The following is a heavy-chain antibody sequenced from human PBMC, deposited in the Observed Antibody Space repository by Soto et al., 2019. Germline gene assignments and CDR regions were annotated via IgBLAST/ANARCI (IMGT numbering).Heavy chain of an antibody. D-gene: IGHD3-10*01. CDR2: IYYSGST. V-gene: IGHV4-61*01. CDR1: GGSVTSSNYY. Sequence: SETLSLTCAVSGGSVTSSNYYWSWIRQPPGKGLELIGYIYYSGSTNYNPSLKSRVTISVDTSKNQFSLKLSSVTAADTAVYYCARDRTGSSSGRYYFDYWGQGTLVTVSS. J-gene: IGHJ4*02. CDR3: ARDRTGSSSGRYYFDY.